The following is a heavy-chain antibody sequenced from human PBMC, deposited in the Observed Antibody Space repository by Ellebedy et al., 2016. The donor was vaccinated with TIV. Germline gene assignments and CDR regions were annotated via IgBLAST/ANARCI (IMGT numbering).Heavy chain of an antibody. CDR3: ARDDPSGWLDP. D-gene: IGHD3-10*01. V-gene: IGHV4-34*01. Sequence: MPSETLSLTCAVYGGSLSGYYWSWIRQSPGKGLDWIGDVSHSGSTNYNPSLTSRVTISIDTSKNQFSLRLTSVTAADTAVYYCARDDPSGWLDPWGQGTLVTVSS. CDR1: GGSLSGYY. CDR2: VSHSGST. J-gene: IGHJ5*02.